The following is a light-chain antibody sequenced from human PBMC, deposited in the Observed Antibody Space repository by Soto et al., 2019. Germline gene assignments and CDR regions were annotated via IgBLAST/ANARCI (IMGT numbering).Light chain of an antibody. CDR2: EVS. J-gene: IGLJ1*01. V-gene: IGLV2-14*01. Sequence: QPVLTQPASVSGSPGQSITISCTGTSSDVGGYNYVSWYQQHPGKAPKLMIYEVSNRPSGVSNRFSGSKSGNTASLTISGLQAEDEADYYCCSYAGSSTFYVFGTGTKLTVL. CDR1: SSDVGGYNY. CDR3: CSYAGSSTFYV.